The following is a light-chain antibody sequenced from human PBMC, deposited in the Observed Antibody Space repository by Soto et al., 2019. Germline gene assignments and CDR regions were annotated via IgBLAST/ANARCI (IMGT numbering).Light chain of an antibody. CDR2: LKSDGSH. CDR3: QTWGTGIHVV. V-gene: IGLV4-69*01. J-gene: IGLJ2*01. CDR1: SGHSTYA. Sequence: QPVLTQSPSASASLGASVKLTCTLTSGHSTYAIAWLQQQPEKGPRYLMKLKSDGSHTKGDGIPDRFSGSSSGAERYLTISSLQSEDEADYYCQTWGTGIHVVFGGGTKLTVL.